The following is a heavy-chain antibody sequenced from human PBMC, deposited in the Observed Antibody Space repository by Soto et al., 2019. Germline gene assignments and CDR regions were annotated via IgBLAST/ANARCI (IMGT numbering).Heavy chain of an antibody. J-gene: IGHJ4*02. V-gene: IGHV1-69*12. CDR1: GGTFSSYA. CDR3: ARGVAAEWRDSSGYYYY. Sequence: QVQLVQSGAEVKKPGSSVKVSCKASGGTFSSYAISWVRQAPGHGLEWMGGIIPIFGTANYAQKFQGRVTITADESTSTAYRELSSLRSEDTAVYYCARGVAAEWRDSSGYYYYWGQGTLVTVSS. D-gene: IGHD3-22*01. CDR2: IIPIFGTA.